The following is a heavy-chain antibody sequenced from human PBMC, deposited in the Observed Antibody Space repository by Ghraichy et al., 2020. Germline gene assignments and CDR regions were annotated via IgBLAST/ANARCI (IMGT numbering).Heavy chain of an antibody. CDR2: ISSDGSRT. V-gene: IGHV3-74*01. J-gene: IGHJ3*01. CDR1: GFTFSSYL. CDR3: ARSWGYDSFDV. Sequence: GESLNISCAASGFTFSSYLMHWVRQAPGKGLVWVSRISSDGSRTSYADSVKGRFTISRDNAKRTLHLQMNSLRADDTAVYYCARSWGYDSFDVWGQGTMVTVSS. D-gene: IGHD7-27*01.